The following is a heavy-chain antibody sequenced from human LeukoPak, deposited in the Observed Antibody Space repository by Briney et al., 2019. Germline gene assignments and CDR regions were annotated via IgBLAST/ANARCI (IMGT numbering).Heavy chain of an antibody. CDR1: GFTFSSDI. CDR2: ISSGGTYT. Sequence: GGSLRLSCAASGFTFSSDIINWVRQAPGKGLEWVSSISSGGTYTYYADSVKGRFTISRDNAKSSLYLQMNSLRAEDTAVYYCARDRPRVYTIEEDYYMDVWGKGTTVTVSS. J-gene: IGHJ6*03. CDR3: ARDRPRVYTIEEDYYMDV. D-gene: IGHD3-16*01. V-gene: IGHV3-21*01.